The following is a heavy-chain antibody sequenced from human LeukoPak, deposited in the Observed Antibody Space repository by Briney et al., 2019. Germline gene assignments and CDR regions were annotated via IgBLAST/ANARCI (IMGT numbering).Heavy chain of an antibody. Sequence: ASVKVSCKASGYTFTGYYMHWVRQAPGQGLEWMGRINPNSGGTNYAQKFQGRVTMTRDTSISTAYMELSRLRSDDTAEYYCARDTGDYSWFDPWGQGTLVTVSS. J-gene: IGHJ5*02. CDR2: INPNSGGT. V-gene: IGHV1-2*06. CDR1: GYTFTGYY. CDR3: ARDTGDYSWFDP. D-gene: IGHD3-10*01.